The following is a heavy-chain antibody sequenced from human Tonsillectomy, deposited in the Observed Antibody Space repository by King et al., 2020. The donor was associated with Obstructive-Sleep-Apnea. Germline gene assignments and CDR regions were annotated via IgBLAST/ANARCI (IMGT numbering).Heavy chain of an antibody. D-gene: IGHD1-14*01. J-gene: IGHJ4*02. CDR1: GFNFSNYG. CDR3: ATRIKTEPLDY. Sequence: VQLVESGGGVVQPGRSLRLSCAASGFNFSNYGMHWVRQALGKGLESVAVISNDGSDRNYGDSVRGRFTVSRDNSKNTLYLQMNSLRAEDTALYYCATRIKTEPLDYWGQGALVTVSS. CDR2: ISNDGSDR. V-gene: IGHV3-30-3*01.